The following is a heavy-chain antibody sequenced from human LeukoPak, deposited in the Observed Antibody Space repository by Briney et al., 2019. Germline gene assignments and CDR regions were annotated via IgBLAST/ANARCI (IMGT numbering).Heavy chain of an antibody. Sequence: GASVKVSCKASGYTFTGYYMHWVRQAPGQGLEWMGWINPNSGGTNYAQKFQGRVTITADESTSTAYMELSSLRSEDTAVYYCARALVPAAYYYYYYYMDVWGKGTTVTISS. CDR2: INPNSGGT. D-gene: IGHD2-2*01. CDR1: GYTFTGYY. J-gene: IGHJ6*03. CDR3: ARALVPAAYYYYYYYMDV. V-gene: IGHV1-2*02.